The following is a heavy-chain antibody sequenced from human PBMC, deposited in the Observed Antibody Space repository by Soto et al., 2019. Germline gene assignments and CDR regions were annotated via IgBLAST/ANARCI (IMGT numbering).Heavy chain of an antibody. V-gene: IGHV1-46*01. CDR3: ARDVGMASRSYLDY. Sequence: ASVKVTCKASGYTFTTYYMYWVRQAPGQGLEWMGIINPSGGSTSFAQKFQGRVTMTRDTSTSTVYMELISLTSADTAVNYCARDVGMASRSYLDYWGHGTLVPVS. CDR2: INPSGGST. J-gene: IGHJ4*01. D-gene: IGHD6-6*01. CDR1: GYTFTTYY.